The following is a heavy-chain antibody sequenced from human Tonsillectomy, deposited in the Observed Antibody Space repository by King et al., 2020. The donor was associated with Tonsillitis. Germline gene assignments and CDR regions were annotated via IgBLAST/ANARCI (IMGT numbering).Heavy chain of an antibody. V-gene: IGHV3-7*01. CDR1: GFTFSSYW. D-gene: IGHD3-3*01. CDR3: ARDSADFWSGYYRSPPDY. J-gene: IGHJ4*02. Sequence: VQLVESGGGLVQPGGSLRLSCAASGFTFSSYWMSWVRQAPGKGPEWVANIKQDGSEKYYVDSVKGRFTISRDNAKNSLYLQMNTLRAEDTAVYYCARDSADFWSGYYRSPPDYWGQGILVIVSS. CDR2: IKQDGSEK.